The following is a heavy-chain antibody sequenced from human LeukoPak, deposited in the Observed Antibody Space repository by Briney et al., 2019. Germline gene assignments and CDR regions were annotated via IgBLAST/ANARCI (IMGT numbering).Heavy chain of an antibody. V-gene: IGHV4-59*01. CDR1: GGSISSYY. J-gene: IGHJ4*02. D-gene: IGHD1-26*01. Sequence: SETLSLTCTVSGGSISSYYWSWIRQPPGKGLEWIGYIYYSGSTNYNPSLKSRVTISVDTSKNQFSLKLSSVTAADTAVYFCARGGSYFDSWGQGTLVTVSS. CDR2: IYYSGST. CDR3: ARGGSYFDS.